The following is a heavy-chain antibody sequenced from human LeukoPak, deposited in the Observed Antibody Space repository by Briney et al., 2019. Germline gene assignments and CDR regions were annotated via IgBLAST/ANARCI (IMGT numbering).Heavy chain of an antibody. CDR3: ASGIAVAGTAGY. J-gene: IGHJ4*02. CDR1: GGSIFSSNSY. CDR2: IYYSGNT. Sequence: PSETLSLTCTVSGGSIFSSNSYWGWIRQPPGKGLEWIGSIYYSGNTYYNASLKSRVTISVDTSKNQFSLKLSSVTAADTAVYYCASGIAVAGTAGYWGQGTLVTVSS. V-gene: IGHV4-39*01. D-gene: IGHD6-19*01.